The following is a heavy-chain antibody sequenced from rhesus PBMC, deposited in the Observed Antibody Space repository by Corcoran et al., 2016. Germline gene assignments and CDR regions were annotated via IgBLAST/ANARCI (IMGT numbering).Heavy chain of an antibody. CDR3: AKEPTVTTSGY. D-gene: IGHD4-35*01. V-gene: IGHV3S42*01. J-gene: IGHJ4*01. CDR2: INSGGGRT. CDR1: GFTFSSYW. Sequence: EVQLVESGGGLAKPGGSLRLSCAASGFTFSSYWMNWVRQTPGKGLEWISAINSGGGRTYYADSVKSRFTISRDNSKNTLSLQMNSLRAEDTAVYYCAKEPTVTTSGYWGQGVLVTVSS.